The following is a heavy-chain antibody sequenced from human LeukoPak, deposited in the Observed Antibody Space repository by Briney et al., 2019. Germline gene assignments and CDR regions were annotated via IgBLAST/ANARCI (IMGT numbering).Heavy chain of an antibody. CDR2: TSYDGSNK. CDR3: AKGPDTSGYYSLDY. Sequence: PGRSLRLSCAASRFTFSNYDMHWVRQAPGKGLEWGAITSYDGSNKYYGDSVKGRFTISRDNSKSTLYLQMNSLRPEDTAVYYCAKGPDTSGYYSLDYWGQGTLVTVSS. J-gene: IGHJ4*02. V-gene: IGHV3-30*18. D-gene: IGHD3-22*01. CDR1: RFTFSNYD.